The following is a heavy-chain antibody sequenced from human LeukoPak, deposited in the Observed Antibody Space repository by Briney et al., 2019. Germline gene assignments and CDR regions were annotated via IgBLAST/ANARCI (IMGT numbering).Heavy chain of an antibody. CDR2: ISDSGVST. CDR1: GFTFNNYA. V-gene: IGHV3-23*01. J-gene: IGHJ4*02. CDR3: AKDRGYSSSSQGFDY. D-gene: IGHD6-6*01. Sequence: GGSLRLSCAASGFTFNNYAMNWVRQAPGKGLEWVSSISDSGVSTYYADSVKGRFTISRDNSKNTLYLQMNSLRAEDTAVYYCAKDRGYSSSSQGFDYWGQGTLVTVSS.